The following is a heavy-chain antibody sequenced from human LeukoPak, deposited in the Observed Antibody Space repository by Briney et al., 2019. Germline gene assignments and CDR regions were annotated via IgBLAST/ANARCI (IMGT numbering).Heavy chain of an antibody. V-gene: IGHV4-39*01. D-gene: IGHD6-19*01. CDR1: GGSISSSSYY. J-gene: IGHJ4*02. CDR2: IYYSGST. Sequence: SETLSLTCTVSGGSISSSSYYWGWIRQPPGKGLEWIGSIYYSGSTYYNPSLKSRVTISVDTSKNQFSLKLSSVTAADTAVYYCARRAVAGSTGSFDYWGQGTLVTVSS. CDR3: ARRAVAGSTGSFDY.